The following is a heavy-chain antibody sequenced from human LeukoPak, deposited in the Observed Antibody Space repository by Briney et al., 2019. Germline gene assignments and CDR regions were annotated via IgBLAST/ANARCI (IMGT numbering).Heavy chain of an antibody. CDR3: ARQSCSGGNCSSRAFDI. J-gene: IGHJ3*02. CDR1: GYNFITYW. V-gene: IGHV5-51*01. D-gene: IGHD2-15*01. Sequence: GESLKISCKGSGYNFITYWIAWVRQMPGKGLEWMGNIYPGDSDTRYSPSFQGQVSISADKSISTAYLQWSSLKASDTAMYYCARQSCSGGNCSSRAFDIWGQGTMVTVSS. CDR2: IYPGDSDT.